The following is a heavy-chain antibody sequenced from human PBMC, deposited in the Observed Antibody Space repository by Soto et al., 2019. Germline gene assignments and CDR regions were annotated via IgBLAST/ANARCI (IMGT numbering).Heavy chain of an antibody. Sequence: GGSLRLSCAASGFTFTTHWMHWVRQAPGQGLVWVSQIQFDGSVTEYADSVKGRFTVSRDNTKNTLYLQMNSLRAEDTAVYFCARGSEEYYGVDVWGQGTTVTVSS. V-gene: IGHV3-74*03. CDR3: ARGSEEYYGVDV. J-gene: IGHJ6*02. CDR2: IQFDGSVT. CDR1: GFTFTTHW.